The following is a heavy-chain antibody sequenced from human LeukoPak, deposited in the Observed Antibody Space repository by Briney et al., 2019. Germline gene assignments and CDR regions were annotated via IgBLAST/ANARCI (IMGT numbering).Heavy chain of an antibody. D-gene: IGHD2/OR15-2a*01. J-gene: IGHJ4*02. CDR1: GYTFATSW. CDR3: ARREYFYGFCDY. Sequence: GESLKISCQGSGYTFATSWIGWVRQTPGKGLEWMGIIYPDDSDTRYSPSFQGQVTISADKAINTTYLQWSSLKASDTAMYYCARREYFYGFCDYWGQGTLVTVSS. V-gene: IGHV5-51*01. CDR2: IYPDDSDT.